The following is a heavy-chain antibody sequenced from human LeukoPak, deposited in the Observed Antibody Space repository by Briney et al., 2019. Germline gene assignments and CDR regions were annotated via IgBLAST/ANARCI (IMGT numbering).Heavy chain of an antibody. CDR2: IWYDGSNK. Sequence: PGRSLRLSCVSSGFTFSNYNMHWVRQAPGKGLEWVAAIWYDGSNKYYAGSVKGRFTFSRDNSKNTLYLQMNSLRAEDTAIYYCARERESVCDYWGQGTLVTVSS. CDR1: GFTFSNYN. V-gene: IGHV3-33*01. J-gene: IGHJ4*02. D-gene: IGHD3-16*01. CDR3: ARERESVCDY.